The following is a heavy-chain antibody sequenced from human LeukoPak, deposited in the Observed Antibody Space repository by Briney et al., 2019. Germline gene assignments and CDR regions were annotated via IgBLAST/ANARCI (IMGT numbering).Heavy chain of an antibody. Sequence: PSETLSLTCAVYGGSFSGYYWSWIRQPPGKGLEWIGEINHSGSTNYIPSLKSRVTISVAMSKNQFSLKLSSVTAADTAVYYCARGLYGGSWLSVYHSYGMDVLGQGTTVTVSS. CDR3: ARGLYGGSWLSVYHSYGMDV. CDR1: GGSFSGYY. V-gene: IGHV4-34*01. J-gene: IGHJ6*02. CDR2: INHSGST. D-gene: IGHD2-15*01.